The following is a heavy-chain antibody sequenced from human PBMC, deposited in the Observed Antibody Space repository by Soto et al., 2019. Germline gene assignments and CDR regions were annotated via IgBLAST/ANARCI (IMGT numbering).Heavy chain of an antibody. CDR3: ARERYSYGYHYYGMDV. V-gene: IGHV1-2*04. CDR2: INPNSGGT. D-gene: IGHD5-18*01. J-gene: IGHJ6*02. CDR1: GYTFTGYY. Sequence: ASVKVSCKASGYTFTGYYMHWVRQAPGQGLEWMGWINPNSGGTNYAQKFQGWVTMTRDTSISTAYMELSRLRSDDTAVYYCARERYSYGYHYYGMDVWGPGTTVTVSS.